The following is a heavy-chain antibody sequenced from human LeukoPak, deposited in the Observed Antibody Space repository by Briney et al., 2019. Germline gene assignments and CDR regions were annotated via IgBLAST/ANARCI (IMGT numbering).Heavy chain of an antibody. D-gene: IGHD2-2*01. Sequence: GGSLRLSCAASGFTFSGYDMHWVRQAPGKGLEWVAVISYEGSNKYYADSVKGRFTISRDNSKNTLYLQMNSLRAEDTAVYYCARDSPSRTNWGYWGQGTLVTVSS. J-gene: IGHJ4*02. CDR2: ISYEGSNK. CDR3: ARDSPSRTNWGY. CDR1: GFTFSGYD. V-gene: IGHV3-30-3*01.